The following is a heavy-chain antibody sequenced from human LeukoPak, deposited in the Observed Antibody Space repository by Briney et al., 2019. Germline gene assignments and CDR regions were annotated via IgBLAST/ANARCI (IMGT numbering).Heavy chain of an antibody. Sequence: PGGSLRLSCAASGFTFSNYEMHWVRQAPGKGLEWVSYISSSGSDIYYADSVKGRFTISRDNSKNTLYLQMNSLRAEDTAVYYCAKFGGDSEGYSYGYAKTSPYYFDYWGQGTLVTVSS. V-gene: IGHV3-48*03. CDR2: ISSSGSDI. D-gene: IGHD5-18*01. J-gene: IGHJ4*02. CDR1: GFTFSNYE. CDR3: AKFGGDSEGYSYGYAKTSPYYFDY.